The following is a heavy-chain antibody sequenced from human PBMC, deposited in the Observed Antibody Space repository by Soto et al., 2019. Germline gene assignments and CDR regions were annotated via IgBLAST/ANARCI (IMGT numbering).Heavy chain of an antibody. CDR1: GGTFSSYA. J-gene: IGHJ6*02. D-gene: IGHD6-6*01. Sequence: QVQLVQSGAEVKKPGSSVKVSCKASGGTFSSYAISWVRQAPGQGLEWMGGIIPIFGTANYAQKFQGRVTITADESTSTAYMELSSLRSEDTAVSYCARAPGIAARLTYYYYYGMDVWGQGTTVTVSS. CDR2: IIPIFGTA. V-gene: IGHV1-69*01. CDR3: ARAPGIAARLTYYYYYGMDV.